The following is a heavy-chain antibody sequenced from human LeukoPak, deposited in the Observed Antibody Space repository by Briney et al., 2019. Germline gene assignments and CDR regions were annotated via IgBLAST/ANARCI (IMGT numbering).Heavy chain of an antibody. CDR1: GSTFGDYA. D-gene: IGHD5-18*01. V-gene: IGHV3-23*01. CDR2: ISGSGGST. J-gene: IGHJ5*02. Sequence: GGSLRLSCTASGSTFGDYAMSWVRQAPGKGLEWVSAISGSGGSTYYADSVKGRFTISRDNSKNTLYLQMNSLRAEDTAVYYCAKDTAMDSYNWFDPWGQGTLVTVSS. CDR3: AKDTAMDSYNWFDP.